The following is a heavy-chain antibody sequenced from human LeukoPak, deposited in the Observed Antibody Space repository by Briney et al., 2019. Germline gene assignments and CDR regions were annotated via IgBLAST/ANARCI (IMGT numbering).Heavy chain of an antibody. J-gene: IGHJ4*02. D-gene: IGHD3-3*01. V-gene: IGHV3-23*01. CDR2: ISGSGGST. Sequence: EGSLRLSCAASGFTFSSYAMSWVRQAPGKGLEWVSAISGSGGSTYYADSVKGRFTISRDNSKNTLYLQMNSLRAEDTAVYYCAKDRDYDFWSGYLIFDYWGQGTLVTVSS. CDR1: GFTFSSYA. CDR3: AKDRDYDFWSGYLIFDY.